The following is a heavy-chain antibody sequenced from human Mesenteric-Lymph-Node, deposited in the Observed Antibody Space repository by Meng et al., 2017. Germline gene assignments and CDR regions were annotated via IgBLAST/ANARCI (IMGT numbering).Heavy chain of an antibody. J-gene: IGHJ4*02. Sequence: SGPTLVKPTETLTLTCTVSGFSLSNARMGVSWIRQPPGKALEWLAHIFSNDEKSYSTSLKSRLTISKDTSKSQVVLTMTNMDPVDTATYYCARGTYCSGGSCYFQYYFDYWGQGTLVTVSS. CDR1: GFSLSNARMG. CDR3: ARGTYCSGGSCYFQYYFDY. V-gene: IGHV2-26*01. CDR2: IFSNDEK. D-gene: IGHD2-15*01.